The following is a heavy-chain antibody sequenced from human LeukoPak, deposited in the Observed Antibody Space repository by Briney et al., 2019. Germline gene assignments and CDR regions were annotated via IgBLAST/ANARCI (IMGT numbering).Heavy chain of an antibody. Sequence: GGSLRLSCAASGFTFDDYVMHWVRQSPGKGLEWVALISGDGDKTYYADSVKGRFTISRDNSKDSLYLQMNSLRTEDTAFYYCATTYYYEGKDGPYYRHFHSWGQGTLVTVSS. CDR3: ATTYYYEGKDGPYYRHFHS. V-gene: IGHV3-43*02. D-gene: IGHD3-22*01. CDR1: GFTFDDYV. CDR2: ISGDGDKT. J-gene: IGHJ1*01.